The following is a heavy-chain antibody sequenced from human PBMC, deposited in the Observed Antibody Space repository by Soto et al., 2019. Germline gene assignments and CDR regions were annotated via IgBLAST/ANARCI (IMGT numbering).Heavy chain of an antibody. D-gene: IGHD6-19*01. CDR1: GDSRSRYS. Sequence: PSETLSLTCTVSGDSRSRYSWSWVRQSAGKGLEWIGRIYISGSTTYNPSLQSRVTMSLDTSKNQLSLKLNSVTAADTAVYDCAGDSVAGAMDVWGQGTTVTVSS. CDR3: AGDSVAGAMDV. CDR2: IYISGST. J-gene: IGHJ6*02. V-gene: IGHV4-4*07.